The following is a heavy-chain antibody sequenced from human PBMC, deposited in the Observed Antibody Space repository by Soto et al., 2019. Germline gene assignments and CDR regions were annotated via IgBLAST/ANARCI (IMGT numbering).Heavy chain of an antibody. V-gene: IGHV3-33*01. Sequence: QVPLVESGGGVVQPGRSLRLSCAASGFTFSSYGMHWVRQAPGKGLEWVAVIWYDGSNKYYADSVKGRFTISRDNSKNTLYLQRNSLRAEDTAVYYCARDYGDYAGAEYFQHWGQGTLVTVSS. CDR1: GFTFSSYG. D-gene: IGHD4-17*01. CDR3: ARDYGDYAGAEYFQH. J-gene: IGHJ1*01. CDR2: IWYDGSNK.